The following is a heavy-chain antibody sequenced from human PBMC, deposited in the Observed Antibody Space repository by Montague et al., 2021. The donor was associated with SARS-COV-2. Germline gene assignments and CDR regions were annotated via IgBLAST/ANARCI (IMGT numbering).Heavy chain of an antibody. CDR2: LSTSGST. CDR1: GGSITTYY. V-gene: IGHV4-4*07. Sequence: SETLSLTCSVSGGSITTYYWSWVRQPAGKGLEWIGRLSTSGSTNYNPSLKSRVTMSLDTSKNQVSLKLSSVTAADTAVYYCARDASSANSPANNWFDSWSQGTLVTVSS. J-gene: IGHJ5*01. CDR3: ARDASSANSPANNWFDS. D-gene: IGHD4/OR15-4a*01.